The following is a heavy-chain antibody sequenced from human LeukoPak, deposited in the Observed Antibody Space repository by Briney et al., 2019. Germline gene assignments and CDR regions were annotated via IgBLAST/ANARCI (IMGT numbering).Heavy chain of an antibody. J-gene: IGHJ4*02. CDR1: GFTFSSYW. D-gene: IGHD5-12*01. V-gene: IGHV3-7*04. CDR3: ARSPSGYDYRFDY. Sequence: GGSLRLSCAASGFTFSSYWMSWVRQAPGKGLEWVANIKQDGSEKYYVDPVKGRFTISRDNAKNSLYLQMNSLRAEDTAVYYCARSPSGYDYRFDYWGQGTLVTVSS. CDR2: IKQDGSEK.